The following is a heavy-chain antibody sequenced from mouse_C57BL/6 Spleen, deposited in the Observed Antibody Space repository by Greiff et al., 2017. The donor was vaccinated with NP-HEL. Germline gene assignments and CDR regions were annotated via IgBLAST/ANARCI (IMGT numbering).Heavy chain of an antibody. CDR1: GYTFTDYY. CDR2: INPNNGGT. D-gene: IGHD2-5*01. CDR3: ARRYSNPRYFDV. J-gene: IGHJ1*03. Sequence: VQLQQSGPELVKPGASVKISCKASGYTFTDYYMNWVKQSHGKSLEWIGDINPNNGGTSYNQKFKGKATLTVDKSSSTAYMELRSLTSEDSAVYYCARRYSNPRYFDVWGTGTTVTVSS. V-gene: IGHV1-26*01.